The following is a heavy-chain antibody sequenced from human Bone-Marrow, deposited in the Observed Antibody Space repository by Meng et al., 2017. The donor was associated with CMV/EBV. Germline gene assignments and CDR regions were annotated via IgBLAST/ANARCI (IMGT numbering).Heavy chain of an antibody. CDR2: IYYSGST. Sequence: SETLSLTCAVSGDSISNNNWWSWVRQPPGKGLEWIGYIYYSGSTNYNPSLKSRVTISVDTSKNQFSLKLSSVTAADTAVYYCARERIPAALNAFDIWGQGTMVTVSS. V-gene: IGHV4-59*01. CDR3: ARERIPAALNAFDI. J-gene: IGHJ3*02. D-gene: IGHD2-2*01. CDR1: GDSISNNN.